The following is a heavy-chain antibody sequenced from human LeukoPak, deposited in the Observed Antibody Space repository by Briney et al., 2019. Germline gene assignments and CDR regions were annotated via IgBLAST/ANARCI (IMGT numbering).Heavy chain of an antibody. V-gene: IGHV4-39*01. CDR2: IYSSGTT. D-gene: IGHD6-6*01. Sequence: SETLSLTCTVSGGSISSSSYYWGWIRQPPGKGLECIGNIYSSGTTYYNPSLKSRVTISIDTSKSHFSLRLSSVTAADTAVYYCARHDPRGEPARLGFFDYWGQGTLVTVSS. CDR1: GGSISSSSYY. J-gene: IGHJ4*02. CDR3: ARHDPRGEPARLGFFDY.